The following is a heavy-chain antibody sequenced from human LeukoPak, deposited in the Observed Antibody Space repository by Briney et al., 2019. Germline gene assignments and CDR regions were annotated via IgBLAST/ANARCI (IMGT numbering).Heavy chain of an antibody. J-gene: IGHJ4*02. CDR2: ISYDGSNT. CDR3: AKAPSPYYDSSGYADY. Sequence: GRSLRLSCAASGFTFSSYGMYWVRQAPGQGLEWVAVISYDGSNTYYADSANGRFTISIDNSKNTLYLQMNSLRAEDTAVYYCAKAPSPYYDSSGYADYWGQGTLVTVSS. D-gene: IGHD3-22*01. V-gene: IGHV3-30*18. CDR1: GFTFSSYG.